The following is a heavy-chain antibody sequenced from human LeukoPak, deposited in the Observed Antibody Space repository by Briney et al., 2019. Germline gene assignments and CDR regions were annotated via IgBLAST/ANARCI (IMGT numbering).Heavy chain of an antibody. Sequence: KASETLSLTCAVYGGSFSGYYWSWIRQPPGKGLEWIGEINHSGSTNYNPSLKSRVTISVDTSKNQFSLKLSSVTAADTAVYYCARDFHVRLYDTGGYSYWGQGTLVTVSS. CDR1: GGSFSGYY. CDR3: ARDFHVRLYDTGGYSY. CDR2: INHSGST. D-gene: IGHD3-22*01. J-gene: IGHJ4*02. V-gene: IGHV4-34*01.